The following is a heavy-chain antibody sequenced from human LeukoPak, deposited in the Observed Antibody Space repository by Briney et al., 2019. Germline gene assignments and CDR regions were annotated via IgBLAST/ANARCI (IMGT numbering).Heavy chain of an antibody. CDR2: ISYDGSNK. CDR3: ARGQIVVVPWYFDY. Sequence: GRSLRLSCAASGFTFSSYAMRWVRQAPGKGLEWVAVISYDGSNKYYADSVKGRFTISRDNSKNTLYLQMNSLRAEDTAVYYCARGQIVVVPWYFDYWGQGTLVTVPS. D-gene: IGHD2-2*01. V-gene: IGHV3-30*01. CDR1: GFTFSSYA. J-gene: IGHJ4*02.